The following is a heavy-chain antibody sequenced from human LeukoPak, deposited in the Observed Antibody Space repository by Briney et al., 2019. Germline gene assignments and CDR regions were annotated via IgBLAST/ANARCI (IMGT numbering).Heavy chain of an antibody. CDR2: MNHSGST. Sequence: PSETLSLTCTVSGGSISGYYWSWIRQPPGKGLEWIGEMNHSGSTNYNPYLKSRVTISVDTSKNQFSLKLSSVTAADTAVYYCARGSTSSWYDYYYYYMDVWGKGTTVTVSS. J-gene: IGHJ6*03. V-gene: IGHV4-34*01. D-gene: IGHD6-13*01. CDR3: ARGSTSSWYDYYYYYMDV. CDR1: GGSISGYY.